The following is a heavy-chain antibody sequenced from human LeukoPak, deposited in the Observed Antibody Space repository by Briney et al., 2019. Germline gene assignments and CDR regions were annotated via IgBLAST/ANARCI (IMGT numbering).Heavy chain of an antibody. CDR1: GGSFSSYG. CDR3: ASALLPRGYYYYMDV. Sequence: SVKVSCKASGGSFSSYGFSWVRQAPGQGLEWMGGSIPIFGAANYAQKFQGRVTITTDESTSTAYMELSSLKSEDTAVYYCASALLPRGYYYYMDVWGKGTTVTVSS. D-gene: IGHD3-10*01. V-gene: IGHV1-69*05. CDR2: SIPIFGAA. J-gene: IGHJ6*03.